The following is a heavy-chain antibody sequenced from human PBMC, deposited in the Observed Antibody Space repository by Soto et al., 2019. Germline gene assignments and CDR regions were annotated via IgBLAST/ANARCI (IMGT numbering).Heavy chain of an antibody. D-gene: IGHD2-15*01. Sequence: EVQLVESGGGLVQPGGSLRLSCAASGFTVSSNYMNWVRQAPGKGLEWVSVIYSGVSSYYADSVKGRFTISRDNSKNTLYLQMNTLRAEDTAVYYCARGWWAHFDYWGQGTLVTVSS. CDR1: GFTVSSNY. CDR2: IYSGVSS. V-gene: IGHV3-66*01. CDR3: ARGWWAHFDY. J-gene: IGHJ4*02.